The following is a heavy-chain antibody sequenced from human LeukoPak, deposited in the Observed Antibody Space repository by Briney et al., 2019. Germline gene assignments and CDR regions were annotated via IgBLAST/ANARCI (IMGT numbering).Heavy chain of an antibody. CDR1: GGSFSGYY. J-gene: IGHJ5*01. V-gene: IGHV4-34*01. D-gene: IGHD4-11*01. CDR3: ARDSPYSPHDS. Sequence: PSETLSLTCAVYGGSFSGYYWSWIRQPPGKGLEWIGQINRYGSANYNPSLKSRVAISLDTSKNQFSLKVTSVTAADTAVYYCARDSPYSPHDSWGQGTLVTVFS. CDR2: INRYGSA.